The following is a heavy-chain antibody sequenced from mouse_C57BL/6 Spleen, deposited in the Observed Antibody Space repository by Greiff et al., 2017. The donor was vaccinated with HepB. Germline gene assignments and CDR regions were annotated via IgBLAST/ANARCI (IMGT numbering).Heavy chain of an antibody. CDR2: IYPGDGDT. D-gene: IGHD1-1*01. CDR1: GYAFSSSW. J-gene: IGHJ2*01. CDR3: ARSPHYYGSSPYYFDY. V-gene: IGHV1-82*01. Sequence: VQLKQSGPELVKPGASVKISCKASGYAFSSSWMNWVKQRPGKGLEWIGRIYPGDGDTNYNGKFKGKATLTADKSSSTAYMQLSSLTSEDSAVYFCARSPHYYGSSPYYFDYWGQGTTLTVSS.